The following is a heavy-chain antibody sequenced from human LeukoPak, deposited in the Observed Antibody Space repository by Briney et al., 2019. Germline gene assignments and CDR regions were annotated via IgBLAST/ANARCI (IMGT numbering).Heavy chain of an antibody. D-gene: IGHD2/OR15-2a*01. V-gene: IGHV3-23*01. CDR2: ISGSGGST. CDR3: AKPPAPTSLWLWDY. J-gene: IGHJ4*02. CDR1: GFTFSSYA. Sequence: PGGSLRLSCAASGFTFSSYAMSWVRQAPGKGLEWVSAISGSGGSTYYADSVKGRFTISRDNSKNTLYLQMNSLRAEDTAVYYCAKPPAPTSLWLWDYWGQGTLVTVSS.